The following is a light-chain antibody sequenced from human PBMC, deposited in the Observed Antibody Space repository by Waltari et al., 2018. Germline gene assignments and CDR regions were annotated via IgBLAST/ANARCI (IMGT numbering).Light chain of an antibody. CDR3: QQSYSTPYT. CDR2: GAS. V-gene: IGKV3-11*01. CDR1: QSVGGY. Sequence: EIVLTQSPDTLSLSPGERATLSCRASQSVGGYLAWYQHKPGQAPRLLISGASNRATGIPARFSGSGSGTDFTLTINSLQPEDFATYYCQQSYSTPYTFGQGTKLEIK. J-gene: IGKJ2*01.